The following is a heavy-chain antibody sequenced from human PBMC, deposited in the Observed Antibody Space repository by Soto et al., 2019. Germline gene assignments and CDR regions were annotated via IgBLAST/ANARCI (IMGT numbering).Heavy chain of an antibody. CDR1: GFSVTNNY. V-gene: IGHV3-66*01. J-gene: IGHJ4*02. Sequence: EVQVVESGGGLVQPGGSLRLSCAASGFSVTNNYMNWVRQAPGKGLEWVSIIDIGGNTYYADSVKDRFTISRDNSRNTLYLHMDSVRAEDTAVYYCARGRGSTGYLGREHYFAYWGQGTLVTVSP. D-gene: IGHD2-2*01. CDR3: ARGRGSTGYLGREHYFAY. CDR2: IDIGGNT.